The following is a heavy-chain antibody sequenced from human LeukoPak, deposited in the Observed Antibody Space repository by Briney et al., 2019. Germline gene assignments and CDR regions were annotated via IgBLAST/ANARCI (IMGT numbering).Heavy chain of an antibody. Sequence: PGGSLRLSCAASGFTFSSYSMNWVRQAPGKGLEWVSSISSSSSYIYYADSVKGRFTISRDNAKNSLYLQMNSLRAEDTAVYYCARDRVEDSYGRCGMDVWGQGTTVTVSS. CDR1: GFTFSSYS. D-gene: IGHD5-18*01. V-gene: IGHV3-21*01. J-gene: IGHJ6*02. CDR2: ISSSSSYI. CDR3: ARDRVEDSYGRCGMDV.